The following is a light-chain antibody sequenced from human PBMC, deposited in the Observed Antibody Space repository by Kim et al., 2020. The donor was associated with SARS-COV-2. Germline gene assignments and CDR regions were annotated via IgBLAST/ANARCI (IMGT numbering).Light chain of an antibody. J-gene: IGLJ2*01. CDR2: EDD. V-gene: IGLV6-57*03. CDR3: QSYNRSNVV. CDR1: SGSIDDNY. Sequence: GKKLTISCTRSSGSIDDNYVQWYQQRPGGVPIIVIYEDDQRPSGVSDRFSGSIDNSSNSASLTISGLKTEDEADYYCQSYNRSNVVFGGGTQLTVL.